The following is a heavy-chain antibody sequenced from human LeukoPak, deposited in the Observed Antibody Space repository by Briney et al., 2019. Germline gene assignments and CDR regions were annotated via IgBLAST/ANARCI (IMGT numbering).Heavy chain of an antibody. D-gene: IGHD1-26*01. CDR2: INPSGGST. Sequence: ASVKVSCKASGYTFTNYHMNWVRQAPGQGLEWMGIINPSGGSTSYAQKFQGRVTMTRDTSTSTVYMELSSLRSEDTAVYYCARETTTSGSYSEGFDYWGQGTLVTVSS. V-gene: IGHV1-46*01. CDR3: ARETTTSGSYSEGFDY. J-gene: IGHJ4*02. CDR1: GYTFTNYH.